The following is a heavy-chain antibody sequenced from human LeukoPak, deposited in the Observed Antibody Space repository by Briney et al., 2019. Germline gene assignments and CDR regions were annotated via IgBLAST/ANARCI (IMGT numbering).Heavy chain of an antibody. CDR2: IYYSGST. CDR3: ARGRYCSSTSCYGFDP. J-gene: IGHJ5*02. CDR1: GGSISSYY. Sequence: SETLSLICTVGGGSISSYYWSWIRQPPGKGLEGIGYIYYSGSTNYNPSLKIRVTISVDTPKNQFSLKLSSVTAADTAVYYCARGRYCSSTSCYGFDPWGQGTLVTVSS. D-gene: IGHD2-2*01. V-gene: IGHV4-59*01.